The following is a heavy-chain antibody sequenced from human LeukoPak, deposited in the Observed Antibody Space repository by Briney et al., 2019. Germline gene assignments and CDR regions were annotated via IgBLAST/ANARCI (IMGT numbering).Heavy chain of an antibody. CDR3: AKMKGHPLPKYYMDV. CDR2: ISGSGDNT. J-gene: IGHJ6*01. Sequence: GGSLRLSCAASGFTFSGFAMSWVRRPPGKGLEWVSGISGSGDNTLYADSVKGRFTISRDHSKNTLYLEMNSLRAEDTAIYYCAKMKGHPLPKYYMDVWGQGTTVTVSS. CDR1: GFTFSGFA. V-gene: IGHV3-23*01. D-gene: IGHD1-26*01.